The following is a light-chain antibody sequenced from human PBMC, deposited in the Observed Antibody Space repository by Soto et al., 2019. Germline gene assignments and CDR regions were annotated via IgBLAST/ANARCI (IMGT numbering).Light chain of an antibody. CDR2: DVT. CDR3: SSHKSSTALV. J-gene: IGLJ1*01. Sequence: QSVLTQPASVSASPGQSIAISCTGTDSDIGGYDHVSWYQQHPGKAPKLLIYDVTNRPSGVSSRFSGSKAGRTASLTISGLQTDDVADSSCSSHKSSTALVFGTGNKVTVL. V-gene: IGLV2-14*03. CDR1: DSDIGGYDH.